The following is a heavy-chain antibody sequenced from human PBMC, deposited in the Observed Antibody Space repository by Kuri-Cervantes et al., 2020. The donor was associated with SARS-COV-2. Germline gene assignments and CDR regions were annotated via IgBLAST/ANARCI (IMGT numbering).Heavy chain of an antibody. J-gene: IGHJ4*02. D-gene: IGHD2-15*01. CDR2: ISGSGGST. V-gene: IGHV3-23*01. CDR1: GFTFSSYA. Sequence: GGSLRLSCAASGFTFSSYAMSWVRQAPGKGLEWVSAISGSGGSTYYADSVKGRFTISRDNSKNTLYLQMNSLRAEDTAVYYCAKDQTRGYCSGGSCYSADYWGQGTVVTVSS. CDR3: AKDQTRGYCSGGSCYSADY.